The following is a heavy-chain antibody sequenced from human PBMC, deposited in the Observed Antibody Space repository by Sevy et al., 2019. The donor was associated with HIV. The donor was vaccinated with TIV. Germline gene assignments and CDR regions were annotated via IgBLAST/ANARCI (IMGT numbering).Heavy chain of an antibody. CDR3: AREDIRVAGIGYYFHS. D-gene: IGHD6-19*01. CDR2: IWYDGTNK. Sequence: GGSLRLSCAASGFSISGYGMHWVRQAPGKGLEWVAVIWYDGTNKEYADSVKGRFTISRDNSKNTLYLQVNSLRAEDTAVYYCAREDIRVAGIGYYFHSWGQGTLITVSS. V-gene: IGHV3-33*01. J-gene: IGHJ4*02. CDR1: GFSISGYG.